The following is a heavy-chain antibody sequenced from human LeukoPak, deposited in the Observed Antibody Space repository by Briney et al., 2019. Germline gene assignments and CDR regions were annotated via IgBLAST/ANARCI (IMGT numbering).Heavy chain of an antibody. J-gene: IGHJ4*02. CDR3: ASAYGSGSYYPLDN. D-gene: IGHD3-10*01. CDR1: GFTFSSYG. CDR2: ISSSSSTI. Sequence: PGGSLRLSCAASGFTFSSYGMHWVRQAPGKGLEWVSYISSSSSTIYYADSVKGRFTISRDTAKNSLYLQMNSLRDEDTAVYYCASAYGSGSYYPLDNWGQGTLVTVSS. V-gene: IGHV3-48*02.